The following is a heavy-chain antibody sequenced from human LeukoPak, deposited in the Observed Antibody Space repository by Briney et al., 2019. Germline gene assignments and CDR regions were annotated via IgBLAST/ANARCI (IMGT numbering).Heavy chain of an antibody. CDR1: GFTFSSNW. CDR2: IKEDGSEK. Sequence: GGSPRLSCEASGFTFSSNWMSWVRQAPGKGLEWVANIKEDGSEKYYVDSVKGRFTISRDNAKNSLYLQMNSLRAEDTAVYYCARDPYGSGGYYDYWGQGTLVTVSS. D-gene: IGHD3-10*01. V-gene: IGHV3-7*01. J-gene: IGHJ4*02. CDR3: ARDPYGSGGYYDY.